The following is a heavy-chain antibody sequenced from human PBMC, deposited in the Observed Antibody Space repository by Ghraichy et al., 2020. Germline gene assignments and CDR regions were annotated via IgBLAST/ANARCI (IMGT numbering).Heavy chain of an antibody. Sequence: KVSCKASGYTFASYGISWVRQAPGQGLEWMAWISPYNGNTNYAQKLQGRVTMTTDTSTSTAYMELRSLRSDDTAVYYCARDRGYYYDSSGYGDYWGQGTLVTVSS. CDR1: GYTFASYG. J-gene: IGHJ4*02. D-gene: IGHD3-22*01. V-gene: IGHV1-18*04. CDR3: ARDRGYYYDSSGYGDY. CDR2: ISPYNGNT.